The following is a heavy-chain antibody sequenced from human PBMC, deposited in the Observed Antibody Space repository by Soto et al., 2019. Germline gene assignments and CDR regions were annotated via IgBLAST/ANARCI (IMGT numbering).Heavy chain of an antibody. CDR3: AREQYYYDSSGYYEKNPGNHYFKH. V-gene: IGHV3-66*01. J-gene: IGHJ1*01. CDR2: IYSGGST. CDR1: GFTVSSNY. D-gene: IGHD3-22*01. Sequence: GGSLRLSCAASGFTVSSNYMSWVRQAPGKGLEWVSVIYSGGSTYYADSVKGSFTISRDSSKNTLYLHMNSLRAEDTAAYYCAREQYYYDSSGYYEKNPGNHYFKHWGKGPLVTVSS.